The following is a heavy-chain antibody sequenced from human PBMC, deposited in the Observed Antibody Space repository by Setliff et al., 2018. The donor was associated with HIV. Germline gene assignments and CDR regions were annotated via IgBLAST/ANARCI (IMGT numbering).Heavy chain of an antibody. D-gene: IGHD6-19*01. V-gene: IGHV4-39*07. J-gene: IGHJ4*02. Sequence: SGTLSLTCTVSGGSVSSSDYYWNWIRQPPGKGLEWIGHIHYSGSTYYNPSLKSRVTISVDTSKNQFSLKLSSVTAADTAVYYCASTGYSSGWSFDYWGQGTLVTVSS. CDR3: ASTGYSSGWSFDY. CDR1: GGSVSSSDYY. CDR2: IHYSGST.